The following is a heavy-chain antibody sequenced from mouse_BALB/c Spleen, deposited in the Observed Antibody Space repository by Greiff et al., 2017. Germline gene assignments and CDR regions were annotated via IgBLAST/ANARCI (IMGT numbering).Heavy chain of an antibody. Sequence: VQLQESGAELAKPGASVKMSCKASGYTFTSYWMHWVKQRPGQGLEWIGYINPSTGYTEYNQKFKDKATLTADKSSSTAYMQLSSLTSEDSAVYYCAPDGFYAMDYWGQGTSVTVSS. CDR1: GYTFTSYW. V-gene: IGHV1-7*01. J-gene: IGHJ4*01. CDR2: INPSTGYT. D-gene: IGHD2-3*01. CDR3: APDGFYAMDY.